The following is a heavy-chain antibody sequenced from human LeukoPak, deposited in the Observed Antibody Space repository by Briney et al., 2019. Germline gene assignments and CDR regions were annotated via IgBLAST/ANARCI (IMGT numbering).Heavy chain of an antibody. J-gene: IGHJ5*02. Sequence: SETLSLTCTVSGGSISSYSWSWIRQPPGKGLEWIGYISYSGSTNFNPSLKSRVTISVDTSKNQFSLKLSSVTAADTAVYYCAREGTAGTNLNLFDPWGQGTLVTVSS. CDR2: ISYSGST. CDR1: GGSISSYS. V-gene: IGHV4-59*01. CDR3: AREGTAGTNLNLFDP. D-gene: IGHD1-1*01.